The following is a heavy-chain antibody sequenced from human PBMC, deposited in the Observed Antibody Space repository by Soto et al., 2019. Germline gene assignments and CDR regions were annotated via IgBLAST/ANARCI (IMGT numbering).Heavy chain of an antibody. V-gene: IGHV1-8*01. CDR2: MRADSGTS. CDR1: GDTFNKFD. J-gene: IGHJ5*01. CDR3: ARYIHGQGFVS. Sequence: QVQLVQSGAEVKKPGAAVKVSCKPSGDTFNKFDINWVRQATGQGPDWVGGMRADSGTSGHAQKFQGRLSLTRDTAVSTVYMELSNLRAEDTAVYYWARYIHGQGFVSWGQGALITVSS. D-gene: IGHD5-18*01.